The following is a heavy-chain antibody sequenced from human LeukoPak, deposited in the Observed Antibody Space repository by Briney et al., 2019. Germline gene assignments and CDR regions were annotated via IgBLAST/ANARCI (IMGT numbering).Heavy chain of an antibody. D-gene: IGHD4-17*01. CDR1: GYTFTGYY. CDR3: ARGFDYGDWDY. V-gene: IGHV1-2*06. J-gene: IGHJ4*02. CDR2: INPNSGDT. Sequence: ASVKVSCKASGYTFTGYYMHWVRQAPGQGLEWMGRINPNSGDTNYAQKFQGRATMTRDTSISTAYMELSSLRSEDTAVYYCARGFDYGDWDYWGQGTLVTVSS.